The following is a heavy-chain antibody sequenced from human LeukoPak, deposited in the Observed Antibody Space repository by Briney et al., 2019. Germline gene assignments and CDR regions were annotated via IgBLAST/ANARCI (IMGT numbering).Heavy chain of an antibody. Sequence: GGSLRLSCAASGFTFSSYAMSWVRQAPGKGLEWVSAISGSGGSTYYADSVKGRFTLSRDNSKNTLYLQMNSLRTEDTAVYYCARGFCSSTNCYQGPFDFWGQGTLVTVSS. J-gene: IGHJ4*02. V-gene: IGHV3-23*01. CDR2: ISGSGGST. CDR1: GFTFSSYA. D-gene: IGHD2-2*01. CDR3: ARGFCSSTNCYQGPFDF.